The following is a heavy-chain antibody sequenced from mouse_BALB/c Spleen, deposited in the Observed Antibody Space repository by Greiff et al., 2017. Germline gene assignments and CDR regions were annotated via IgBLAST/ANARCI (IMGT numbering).Heavy chain of an antibody. D-gene: IGHD2-10*02. J-gene: IGHJ4*01. CDR1: GFTFSSYA. V-gene: IGHV5-6-5*01. CDR2: ISSGGST. CDR3: ARGSYGNYLYYAMDY. Sequence: VQLKESGGGLVQPGGSLKLSCAASGFTFSSYAMSWVRQTPEKRLEWVASISSGGSTYYPDSVKGRFTISRDNARNILYLQMSSLRSEDTAMYYCARGSYGNYLYYAMDYWGQGTSVTVSS.